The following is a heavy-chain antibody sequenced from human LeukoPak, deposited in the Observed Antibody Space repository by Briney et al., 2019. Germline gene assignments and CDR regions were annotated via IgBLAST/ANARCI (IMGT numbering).Heavy chain of an antibody. Sequence: GGSLRLSCAASGFTFSNYAMHWVRQAPGKGLEWVAVISYDESNKHYADSVKGRFTISRDNSKNTLYLQMHSLRAEDTAVYYCATSAAGPDYWGQGTLVTVSS. V-gene: IGHV3-30-3*01. CDR2: ISYDESNK. CDR1: GFTFSNYA. CDR3: ATSAAGPDY. J-gene: IGHJ4*02. D-gene: IGHD6-13*01.